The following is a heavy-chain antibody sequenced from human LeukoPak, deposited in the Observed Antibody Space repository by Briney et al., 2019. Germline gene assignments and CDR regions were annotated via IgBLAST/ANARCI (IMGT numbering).Heavy chain of an antibody. D-gene: IGHD5-18*01. CDR1: GYTFTGYY. V-gene: IGHV1-2*02. J-gene: IGHJ4*02. CDR2: INPNSGGT. CDR3: ARGHPRIQLWLRMWVYFDY. Sequence: ASVKVSCKASGYTFTGYYMHWVRQAPGQGLEWMGWINPNSGGTNYAQKFQGRVTMTRDTSISTAYMELSRLRSDDTAVCYCARGHPRIQLWLRMWVYFDYWGQGTLVTVSS.